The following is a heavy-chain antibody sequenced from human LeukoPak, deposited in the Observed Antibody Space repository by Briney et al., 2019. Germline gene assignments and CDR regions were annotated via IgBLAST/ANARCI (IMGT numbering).Heavy chain of an antibody. D-gene: IGHD2-2*02. CDR1: GYTFTSYG. J-gene: IGHJ5*02. Sequence: GASVKVSCKASGYTFTSYGISWVRQAPGQGLEWMGWISAYNGNTNYAQKLQGRVTMTTDTSTSTAYMELRSLRSDDTAVYYCARAIVVVPAAIPSPQFDPWGQGTLVTVSS. V-gene: IGHV1-18*01. CDR2: ISAYNGNT. CDR3: ARAIVVVPAAIPSPQFDP.